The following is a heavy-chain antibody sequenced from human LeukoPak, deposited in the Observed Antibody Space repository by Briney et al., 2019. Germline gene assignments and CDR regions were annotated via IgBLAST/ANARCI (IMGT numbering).Heavy chain of an antibody. CDR3: ARRIGYRLDYYYYMDV. CDR2: INHSGST. J-gene: IGHJ6*03. CDR1: GGSFSGYY. V-gene: IGHV4-34*01. Sequence: SETLSLTCAVYGGSFSGYYWSWIRQPPGKGLEWIGEINHSGSTNYNPSLKSRVTISVDTSKNQFSLKLSSVTAADTAVYYCARRIGYRLDYYYYMDVWGKGTTVTVSS. D-gene: IGHD1-1*01.